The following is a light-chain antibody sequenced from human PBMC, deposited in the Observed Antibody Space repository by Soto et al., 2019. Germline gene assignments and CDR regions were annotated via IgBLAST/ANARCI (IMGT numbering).Light chain of an antibody. CDR3: QQYHTWPVT. V-gene: IGKV3-15*01. J-gene: IGKJ4*01. Sequence: EIVLTQSPATLSLSPGERATLSCRAIPSVTNFLAWYQHKPGQAPRLLISAVSTGATGVPARFSGSGSGTEFTLTINSLQSEDCATYYCQQYHTWPVTFGGGTRWIS. CDR2: AVS. CDR1: PSVTNF.